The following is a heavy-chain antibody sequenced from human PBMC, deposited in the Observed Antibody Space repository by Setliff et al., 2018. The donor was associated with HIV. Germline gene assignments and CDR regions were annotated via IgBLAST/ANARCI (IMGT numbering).Heavy chain of an antibody. V-gene: IGHV7-4-1*02. D-gene: IGHD3-10*01. CDR3: ARDRGVRGANDAFNI. Sequence: ASVKVSCKASGYTFVDDGITWVRQAPGQGLEWMGWINTYTANPMYAQGFTGRFVFSLDTSVRTAYLHISSLKAEDTALYYCARDRGVRGANDAFNIWGLGTMVTVSS. CDR1: GYTFVDDG. CDR2: INTYTANP. J-gene: IGHJ3*02.